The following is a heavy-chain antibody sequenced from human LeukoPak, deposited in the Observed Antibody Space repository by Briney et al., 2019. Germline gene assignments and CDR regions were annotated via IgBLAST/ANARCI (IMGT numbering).Heavy chain of an antibody. Sequence: SETLSLTCAVYGGSFSGYYWSWIRQPPGKGLEWIGEINHSGSTNYNPCLKSRVTISVDTSKNQFSLKLSSVTAADTAVYYCARRRVRGVIITFGFDYWGQGTLVTVSS. CDR2: INHSGST. J-gene: IGHJ4*02. CDR1: GGSFSGYY. D-gene: IGHD3-10*01. V-gene: IGHV4-34*01. CDR3: ARRRVRGVIITFGFDY.